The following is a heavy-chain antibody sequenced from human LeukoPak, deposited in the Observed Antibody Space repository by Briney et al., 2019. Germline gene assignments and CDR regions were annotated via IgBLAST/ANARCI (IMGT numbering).Heavy chain of an antibody. CDR2: INPSGGST. CDR1: GYTFTSYY. V-gene: IGHV1-46*01. CDR3: ARDQEGSGWYGWFDP. D-gene: IGHD6-19*01. Sequence: ASVKVSCKASGYTFTSYYMHWVRQAPGQGLEWMGIINPSGGSTSYAQKFQGRVTMTRDTSTSTVYMELSSLRSEDTAVYYCARDQEGSGWYGWFDPWGQETLVTASS. J-gene: IGHJ5*02.